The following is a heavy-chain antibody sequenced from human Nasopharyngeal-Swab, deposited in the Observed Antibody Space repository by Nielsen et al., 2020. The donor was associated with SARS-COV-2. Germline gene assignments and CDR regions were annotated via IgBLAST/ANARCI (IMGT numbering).Heavy chain of an antibody. CDR1: GFTFSSYG. CDR2: IWYDGSNK. J-gene: IGHJ4*02. V-gene: IGHV3-33*01. D-gene: IGHD3-10*01. CDR3: ASHYGSGSLPLDY. Sequence: GGSLRLSCAASGFTFSSYGMHWVRQAPGKGLEWVAVIWYDGSNKYYADSVKGRFTISRDNSKNTLYLQMNSLRAEDTAVYYCASHYGSGSLPLDYWGQGTLVTVSS.